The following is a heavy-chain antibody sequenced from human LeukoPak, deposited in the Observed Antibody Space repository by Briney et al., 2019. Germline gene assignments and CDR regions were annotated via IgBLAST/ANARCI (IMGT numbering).Heavy chain of an antibody. D-gene: IGHD4-11*01. V-gene: IGHV4-59*01. CDR1: GGSISYYY. J-gene: IGHJ4*02. CDR2: IYYSGST. CDR3: VAMTTTSYYFDY. Sequence: PSETLSLTCNVSGGSISYYYWSWIRQPPGKGLEWIGDIYYSGSTNYNPSLKSRVTISIDTSKNQFSLKLSSVTAADTAVYYCVAMTTTSYYFDYWGQRTLVTVSS.